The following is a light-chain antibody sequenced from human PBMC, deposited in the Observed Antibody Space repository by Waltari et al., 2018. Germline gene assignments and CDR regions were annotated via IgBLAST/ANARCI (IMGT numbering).Light chain of an antibody. Sequence: QSALTQPASGSGSPGQSITISCTGTSSDVGGYNYVSWYQQHPGKAPKLMIYDVSKRPSGVSTRFSGSKSGNTASLTNSGLQAEDEADYYCSAYTSSSTLVFGGGTKLTVL. J-gene: IGLJ2*01. CDR2: DVS. V-gene: IGLV2-14*01. CDR1: SSDVGGYNY. CDR3: SAYTSSSTLV.